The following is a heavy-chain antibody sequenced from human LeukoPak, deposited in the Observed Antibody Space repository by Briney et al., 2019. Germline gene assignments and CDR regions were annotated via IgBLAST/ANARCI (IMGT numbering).Heavy chain of an antibody. CDR2: IYTSGST. V-gene: IGHV4-4*07. CDR1: GGSISSYY. D-gene: IGHD3-3*01. Sequence: PSETLSLTCTVSGGSISSYYWSWIRQPAGKGLEWIGRIYTSGSTNYNPSLKSRVTISVDTSKNQFSLKLSSVTAADTAVYYCAKQHYDFWSGYYVGIARGYNWFDPWGQGTLVTVSS. CDR3: AKQHYDFWSGYYVGIARGYNWFDP. J-gene: IGHJ5*02.